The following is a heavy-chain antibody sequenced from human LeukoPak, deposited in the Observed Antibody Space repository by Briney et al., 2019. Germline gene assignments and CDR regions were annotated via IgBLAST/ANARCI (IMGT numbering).Heavy chain of an antibody. CDR1: GGSFSGYY. CDR3: ARGGESGWSDY. J-gene: IGHJ4*02. D-gene: IGHD6-19*01. Sequence: NPSETLSLTCAVYGGSFSGYYWSWIRQPPGKGLEWIGEINHSGSTNYNPSLKSRVTISVDTSKNQFSLKLSSVTAADTAVYYCARGGESGWSDYWGQGTLVTVSS. CDR2: INHSGST. V-gene: IGHV4-34*01.